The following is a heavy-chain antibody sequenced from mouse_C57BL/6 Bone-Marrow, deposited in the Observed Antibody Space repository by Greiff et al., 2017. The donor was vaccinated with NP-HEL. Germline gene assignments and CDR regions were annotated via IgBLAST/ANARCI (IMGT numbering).Heavy chain of an antibody. J-gene: IGHJ4*01. CDR2: ISSGSSTI. Sequence: EVMLVESGGGLVKPGGSLKLSCAASGFTFSDYGMHWVRHAPEKGLEWVAYISSGSSTIYYADTVKGRFTISRDNAKNTLFLQMTSLRSEDTAMYYCARRYRGLYYYAMDYWGQGTSVTVSS. CDR1: GFTFSDYG. CDR3: ARRYRGLYYYAMDY. D-gene: IGHD2-12*01. V-gene: IGHV5-17*01.